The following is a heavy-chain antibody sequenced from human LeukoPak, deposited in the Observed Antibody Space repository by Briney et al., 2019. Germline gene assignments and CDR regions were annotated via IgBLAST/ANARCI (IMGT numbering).Heavy chain of an antibody. D-gene: IGHD3-16*01. CDR3: ARAAGGLYFDY. J-gene: IGHJ4*02. Sequence: SETLSLTCTVSGGSISSYYWSWIRQPPGKGLEWIGYIYYSGSTNYNPSLKSRVTISVDTSKNQFSLKLSSVTAADTAVYYCARAAGGLYFDYWGQGTLVTVSS. V-gene: IGHV4-59*01. CDR2: IYYSGST. CDR1: GGSISSYY.